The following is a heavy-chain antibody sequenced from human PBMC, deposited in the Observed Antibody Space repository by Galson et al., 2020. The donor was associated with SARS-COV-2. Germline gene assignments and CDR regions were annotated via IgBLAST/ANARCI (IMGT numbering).Heavy chain of an antibody. D-gene: IGHD6-19*01. Sequence: SETLSLTCTVSGVSIRNYYWSWIRQPPGKGLEWIGYMFYSGSTNYNSSLRSRVTISVDTSKNQFSLKLSSVTAADKAVYYCVRHSQIAVAGPYFDSWGQGALVTVSS. V-gene: IGHV4-59*08. CDR3: VRHSQIAVAGPYFDS. CDR1: GVSIRNYY. J-gene: IGHJ4*02. CDR2: MFYSGST.